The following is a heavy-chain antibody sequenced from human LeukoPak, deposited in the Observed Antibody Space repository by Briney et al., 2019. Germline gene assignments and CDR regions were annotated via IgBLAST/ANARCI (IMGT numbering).Heavy chain of an antibody. Sequence: SETLSPTCTVSGGSISSGSYYWSWIRQPAGKGLEWIGRIYTSGSTNYNPSLKSRVTISVDTSKNQFSLKLSSVTAADTAVYYCARDASGSYLGFDYWGQGTLVTVSS. J-gene: IGHJ4*02. V-gene: IGHV4-61*02. CDR2: IYTSGST. CDR3: ARDASGSYLGFDY. CDR1: GGSISSGSYY. D-gene: IGHD1-26*01.